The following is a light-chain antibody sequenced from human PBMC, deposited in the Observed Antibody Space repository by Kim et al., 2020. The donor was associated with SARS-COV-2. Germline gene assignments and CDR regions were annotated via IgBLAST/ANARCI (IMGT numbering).Light chain of an antibody. CDR1: TSNVESNY. V-gene: IGLV1-47*01. CDR2: RSD. Sequence: GQRVTISCSESTSNVESNYVYWYRQLPGMAPTLLIYRSDQRSTGVPQRISASKSGTSASLAISGLRSEDEAYYYCATWDASLSAWVFGGGTQLTVL. CDR3: ATWDASLSAWV. J-gene: IGLJ3*02.